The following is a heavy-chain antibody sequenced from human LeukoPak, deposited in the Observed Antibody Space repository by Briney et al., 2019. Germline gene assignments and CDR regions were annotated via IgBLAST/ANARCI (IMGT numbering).Heavy chain of an antibody. V-gene: IGHV3-33*01. CDR2: IWYDGSHK. CDR3: VRGRYSSTWYLDY. D-gene: IGHD6-13*01. CDR1: GFTFNRYG. J-gene: IGHJ4*02. Sequence: PGRSLSLSCAASGFTFNRYGIHWGRQAPGKGLEWVAVIWYDGSHKYYADSVKGRFTISRDNSKNTLSLQLNSLRGEDTAVYYCVRGRYSSTWYLDYWGQGTLVTVSS.